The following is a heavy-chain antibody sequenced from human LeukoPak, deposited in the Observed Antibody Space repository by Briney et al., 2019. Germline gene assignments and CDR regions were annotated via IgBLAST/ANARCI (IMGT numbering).Heavy chain of an antibody. CDR2: IYYSGST. D-gene: IGHD6-13*01. Sequence: SETLSLTCTVSGGSISSYYWSWIRQPPGKGLEWIGYIYYSGSTNYSPSLKSRVTISVDTSKNQFSLKLSSVTAADTAVYYCARTKAAGTPYYYYYGMDVWGQGTTVTVSS. V-gene: IGHV4-59*01. CDR1: GGSISSYY. CDR3: ARTKAAGTPYYYYYGMDV. J-gene: IGHJ6*02.